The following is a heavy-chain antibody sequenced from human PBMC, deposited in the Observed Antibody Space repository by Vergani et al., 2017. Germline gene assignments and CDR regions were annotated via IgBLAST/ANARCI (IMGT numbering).Heavy chain of an antibody. CDR1: GFTFDDYA. D-gene: IGHD6-25*01. CDR3: ARDSHSSDGEAFDI. CDR2: ISWNSGSI. V-gene: IGHV3-9*01. Sequence: EVQLVESGGGLVQPGRSLRLSCAASGFTFDDYAMHWVRQAPGKGLEGVSGISWNSGSIGYADSVKGRFTISRDNAKNSLYLQMNSLRAEDTALYYCARDSHSSDGEAFDIWGQGTMVTVSS. J-gene: IGHJ3*02.